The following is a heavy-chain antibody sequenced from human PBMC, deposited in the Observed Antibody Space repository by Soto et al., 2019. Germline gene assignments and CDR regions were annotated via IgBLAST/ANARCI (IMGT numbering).Heavy chain of an antibody. Sequence: QVQLQESGPGLVKPSGTLSLTCAVSGGSISTNNWWSWVRQAPGKGLEWIGEMYHSGTTNYNPSQKTRVTISVDKSKNHFSLKQTSVTAADTAVDYCASRRNYTPKSFDPWGQGTLVTVSS. CDR3: ASRRNYTPKSFDP. D-gene: IGHD1-7*01. CDR1: GGSISTNNW. J-gene: IGHJ5*02. CDR2: MYHSGTT. V-gene: IGHV4-4*02.